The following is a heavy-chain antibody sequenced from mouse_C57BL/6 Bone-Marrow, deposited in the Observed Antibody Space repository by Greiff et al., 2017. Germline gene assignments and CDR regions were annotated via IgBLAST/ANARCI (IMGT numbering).Heavy chain of an antibody. V-gene: IGHV1-62-2*01. CDR2: FYPGSGSI. Sequence: QVHVKQSGAELVKPGASVKLSCKASGYTFTEYTIHWVKQRSGQGLEWIGWFYPGSGSIKYNEKFKDNATLTADKSSSTVYMELSRLTSEDSAVYFCARHGTTVVARYWYFDVWGTGTTVTVSS. D-gene: IGHD1-1*01. CDR3: ARHGTTVVARYWYFDV. CDR1: GYTFTEYT. J-gene: IGHJ1*03.